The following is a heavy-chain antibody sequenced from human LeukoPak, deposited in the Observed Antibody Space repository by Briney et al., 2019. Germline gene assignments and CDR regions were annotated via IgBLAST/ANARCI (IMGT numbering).Heavy chain of an antibody. D-gene: IGHD4-17*01. CDR3: ARAGGSTVSHSDY. CDR1: GFTFSSYW. Sequence: GGSLRLSCTASGFTFSSYWMSWVRQAPGKGLEWVSSISSSTSYIYYADSVKGRFTISKDNAKNSLYLQMNSLRAEDTAVYYCARAGGSTVSHSDYWGQGTLVTVSS. V-gene: IGHV3-21*01. CDR2: ISSSTSYI. J-gene: IGHJ4*02.